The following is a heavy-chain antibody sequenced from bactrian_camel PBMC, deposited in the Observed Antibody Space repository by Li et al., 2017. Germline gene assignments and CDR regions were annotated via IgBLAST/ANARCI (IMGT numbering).Heavy chain of an antibody. CDR1: TVSLLGHC. J-gene: IGHJ4*01. V-gene: IGHV3S1*01. Sequence: VQLVESGGDSVQAGGSLRLSCVASTVSLLGHCMAWFRQRPGKDREEVGHIYTGGGAPWYRDSVKGRFTMSQDSANNVYYLQMNSLKPEDTAEYYCAATRGRHLSPRCTACRKGVCYIGGDGVWGQGTQVTVS. CDR3: AATRGRHLSPRCTACRKGVCYIGGDGV. CDR2: IYTGGGAP. D-gene: IGHD3*01.